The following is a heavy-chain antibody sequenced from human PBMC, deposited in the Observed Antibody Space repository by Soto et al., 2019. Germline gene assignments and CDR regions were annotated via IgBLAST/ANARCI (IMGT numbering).Heavy chain of an antibody. D-gene: IGHD2-8*02. CDR2: ISGSGDKT. CDR1: KFTFSTYA. J-gene: IGHJ4*02. Sequence: PGGSLRLSCAASKFTFSTYAMTWVRQAPGKGLEWVSDISGSGDKTYYADYVKGRFTISRDKSKSTHYLQMNSLRAEDTAVYYCAKDMVHCTGTRCARYFEKWGRGTLVTVSS. V-gene: IGHV3-23*01. CDR3: AKDMVHCTGTRCARYFEK.